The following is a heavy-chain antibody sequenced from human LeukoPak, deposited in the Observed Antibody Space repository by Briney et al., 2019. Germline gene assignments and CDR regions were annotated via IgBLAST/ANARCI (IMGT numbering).Heavy chain of an antibody. D-gene: IGHD3-10*01. CDR1: GFTFSSYA. V-gene: IGHV3-23*01. CDR3: AKFGFFDY. J-gene: IGHJ4*02. Sequence: LTGGSLRLSCAASGFTFSSYAVSWVRQAPGKGLEWASAISGSGGSTYYADSVKGRFTISRDNSKNTLYLQMNSLRAEDTAVYYCAKFGFFDYWGQGTPVTVSS. CDR2: ISGSGGST.